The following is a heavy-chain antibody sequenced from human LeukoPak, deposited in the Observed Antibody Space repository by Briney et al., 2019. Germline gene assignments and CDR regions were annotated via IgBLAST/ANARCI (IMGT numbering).Heavy chain of an antibody. V-gene: IGHV1-69*04. CDR2: IIPILGIA. CDR1: GGTFSSYA. J-gene: IGHJ5*02. D-gene: IGHD6-13*01. Sequence: SVKVSCKASGGTFSSYAISWVRQAPGQGLEWMGRIIPILGIANYAHKFQGRVTITADKSTSTAYMELSSLRSEDTAVYYCARTPLYSSSWYQGWFDPWGQGTLVTVSS. CDR3: ARTPLYSSSWYQGWFDP.